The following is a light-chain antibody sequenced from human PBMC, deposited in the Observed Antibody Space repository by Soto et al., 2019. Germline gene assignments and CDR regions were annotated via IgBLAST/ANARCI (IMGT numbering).Light chain of an antibody. CDR3: CSYAGSYTLYV. J-gene: IGLJ1*01. V-gene: IGLV2-11*01. CDR1: SSDVGRYNY. CDR2: DVN. Sequence: QSALTQPRSASGSPGQSVTISCTGTSSDVGRYNYVSWYQQYPGKAPKLMIYDVNKRPSGVPDRFSGSKSDNTASLTISGLQAEDEADYYCCSYAGSYTLYVFGTGTKVTVL.